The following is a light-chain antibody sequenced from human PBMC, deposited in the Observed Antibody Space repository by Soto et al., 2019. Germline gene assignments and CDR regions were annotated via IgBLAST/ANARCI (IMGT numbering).Light chain of an antibody. CDR1: QSVLYSSNNMNY. CDR2: WAS. V-gene: IGKV4-1*01. Sequence: DFVMTQSTDSLAVYLGETATINCKSSQSVLYSSNNMNYLSWYQQKPGQPPKLLIYWASTRKSGVPDRISGSGSGTDFTLTISSLQAEDVAVYCCQQYYSIPLTYGGGTKVEIK. CDR3: QQYYSIPLT. J-gene: IGKJ4*01.